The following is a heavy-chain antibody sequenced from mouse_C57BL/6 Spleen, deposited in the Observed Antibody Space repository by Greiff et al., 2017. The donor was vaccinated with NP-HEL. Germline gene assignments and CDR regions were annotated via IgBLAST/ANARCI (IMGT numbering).Heavy chain of an antibody. Sequence: DVKLVESGPELVKPGASVKMSCKASGYTFTDYNMHWVKQSHGKSLEWIGYINPNNGGTSYNQKFKGKATLTVNKSSSTAYMELRSLTSEDSAVHYCATGTYFDVWGTGTTVTVSS. V-gene: IGHV1-22*01. CDR3: ATGTYFDV. D-gene: IGHD4-1*01. CDR2: INPNNGGT. J-gene: IGHJ1*03. CDR1: GYTFTDYN.